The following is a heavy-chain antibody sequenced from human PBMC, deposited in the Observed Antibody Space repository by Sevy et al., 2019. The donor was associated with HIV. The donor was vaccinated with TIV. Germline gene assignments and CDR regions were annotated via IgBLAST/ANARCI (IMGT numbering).Heavy chain of an antibody. V-gene: IGHV1-18*01. CDR2: INAYSHKP. CDR3: ARVRDDNGEYGWFDP. Sequence: ASVKVSCKASGYTFTSYVITWVRQVPGQGLEWMGWINAYSHKPNYAEKLQGRVTMTTDTSTNAAYMELRGLRSDDTAVFYCARVRDDNGEYGWFDPWGQGTLVTVSS. CDR1: GYTFTSYV. D-gene: IGHD1-1*01. J-gene: IGHJ5*02.